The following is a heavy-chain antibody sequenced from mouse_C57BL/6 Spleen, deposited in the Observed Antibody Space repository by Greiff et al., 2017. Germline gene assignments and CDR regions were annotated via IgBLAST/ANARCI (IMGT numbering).Heavy chain of an antibody. CDR3: TRGRVYDYDDYAMDY. V-gene: IGHV1-15*01. Sequence: VQLQQSGAELVRPGASVTLSCTASGYTFTDYEMYWVKQTPVHGLVWIGAIDPDTGGTAYNQKFKGKAILTADKSSSTAYMELRGLTSEDSAVYYCTRGRVYDYDDYAMDYWGQGTSVTVSS. D-gene: IGHD2-4*01. CDR1: GYTFTDYE. J-gene: IGHJ4*01. CDR2: IDPDTGGT.